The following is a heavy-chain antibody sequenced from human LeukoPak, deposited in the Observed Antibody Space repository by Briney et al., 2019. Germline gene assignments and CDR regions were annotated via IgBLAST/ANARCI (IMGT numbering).Heavy chain of an antibody. CDR3: ARSPYSSSAYYYYYYYVDV. D-gene: IGHD6-6*01. CDR2: MNPNSGNT. V-gene: IGHV1-8*01. Sequence: GASVKVSCKASGYTFTSYDVNWVRQATGQGLEWMGWMNPNSGNTGYAQKFQGRVTMTRNTSISTAYMELNSLRAEDTAVYYCARSPYSSSAYYYYYYYVDVWGKGTTVTISS. J-gene: IGHJ6*03. CDR1: GYTFTSYD.